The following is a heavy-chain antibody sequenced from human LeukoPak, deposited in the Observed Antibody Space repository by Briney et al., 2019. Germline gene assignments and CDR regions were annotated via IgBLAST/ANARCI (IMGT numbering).Heavy chain of an antibody. Sequence: SETLSLTCAVYGGSFSGYYWSWIRQPPGKELEWIGYIYESGSTDYNPSLRRRVTISRDTSKNQFSLKLISVTAADTAVYYCARVVTGKVDYWGQGTLVTVSS. V-gene: IGHV4-59*01. J-gene: IGHJ4*02. CDR2: IYESGST. CDR1: GGSFSGYY. D-gene: IGHD2-21*02. CDR3: ARVVTGKVDY.